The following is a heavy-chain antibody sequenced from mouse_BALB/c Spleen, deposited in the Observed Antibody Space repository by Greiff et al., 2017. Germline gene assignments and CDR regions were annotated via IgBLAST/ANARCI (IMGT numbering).Heavy chain of an antibody. J-gene: IGHJ2*01. CDR1: GYTFTSYW. CDR2: IYPSDSYT. CDR3: TAPYPDSGCYFDY. Sequence: QVQLQQPGAELVRPGASVKLSCKASGYTFTSYWINWLNQSPGQGLEWIGNIYPSDSYTNYNKNFKEKATLTVDKPSSTAYMNLNSPTSEDSAVYYCTAPYPDSGCYFDYWGEGTTLTVSS. V-gene: IGHV1-69*02. D-gene: IGHD1-3*01.